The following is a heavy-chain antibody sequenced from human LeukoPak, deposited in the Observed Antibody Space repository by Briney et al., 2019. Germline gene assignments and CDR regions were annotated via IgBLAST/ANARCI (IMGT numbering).Heavy chain of an antibody. V-gene: IGHV3-7*05. CDR1: GFTFDSYA. CDR2: IKQDGSEK. D-gene: IGHD5-18*01. Sequence: GGSLRLSCVASGFTFDSYAMNWVRQAPGKGLEWVANIKQDGSEKYYVDSVKGRFTISRDNAKNSLYLQMNSLRAEDTAVYYCGRDDYTATSNWGQGTLVTVSS. CDR3: GRDDYTATSN. J-gene: IGHJ4*02.